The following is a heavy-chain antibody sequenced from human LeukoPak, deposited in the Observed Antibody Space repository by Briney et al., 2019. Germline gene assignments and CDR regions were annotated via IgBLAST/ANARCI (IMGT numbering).Heavy chain of an antibody. J-gene: IGHJ4*02. CDR3: ARESYDSSGYFPSLHDY. CDR1: GGSISSYY. D-gene: IGHD3-22*01. CDR2: IYYSGST. V-gene: IGHV4-59*01. Sequence: PSETLSLTCTVSGGSISSYYWSWIRQPPGKGLEWIGYIYYSGSTNYNPSLKSRVTISVDTSKNQFSLKLSSVTAADTAVYYCARESYDSSGYFPSLHDYWGQGTLVTVSS.